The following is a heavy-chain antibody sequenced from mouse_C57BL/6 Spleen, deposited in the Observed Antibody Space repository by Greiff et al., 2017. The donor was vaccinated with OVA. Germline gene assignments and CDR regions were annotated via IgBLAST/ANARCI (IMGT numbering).Heavy chain of an antibody. Sequence: EVQGVESGGGLVQPGGSLKLSCAASGFNFSDYYMYWVRQTPEKRLEWVAYISNGGGSTYYPDTVKGRFTISRDNAKNTLYVQMSRLKSEDTAMYYCARAPLRRAMDYWGQGTSVTVSS. J-gene: IGHJ4*01. CDR2: ISNGGGST. D-gene: IGHD1-1*01. CDR3: ARAPLRRAMDY. CDR1: GFNFSDYY. V-gene: IGHV5-12*01.